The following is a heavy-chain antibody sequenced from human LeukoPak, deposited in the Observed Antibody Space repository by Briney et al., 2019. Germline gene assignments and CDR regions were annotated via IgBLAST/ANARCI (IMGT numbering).Heavy chain of an antibody. CDR1: GFTFSSYT. Sequence: PGGSLRLSCGASGFTFSSYTMSWVRQAPGEGLEWLSAVNNRGSSTYYAGSVKDRFTISRDNSENTLYLQMNSLTVDDTAVYFCAKERQTGDYFTSDYWGQGTLVTVSS. CDR2: VNNRGSST. V-gene: IGHV3-23*01. CDR3: AKERQTGDYFTSDY. J-gene: IGHJ4*02. D-gene: IGHD4-17*01.